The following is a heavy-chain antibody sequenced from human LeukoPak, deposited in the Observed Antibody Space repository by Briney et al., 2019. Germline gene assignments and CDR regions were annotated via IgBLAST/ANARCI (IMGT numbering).Heavy chain of an antibody. CDR2: IYYSGST. V-gene: IGHV4-31*03. J-gene: IGHJ5*02. Sequence: PSQTLSLTCTVSGGSISSGGYYWSWIRQHPGKGLEWIGYIYYSGSTYYNPSLKSRVTISVDTSKNQFSLKLSSVTAAETAVYYCASGAAGNIWFDHWGQGTLVTVSS. CDR3: ASGAAGNIWFDH. D-gene: IGHD6-13*01. CDR1: GGSISSGGYY.